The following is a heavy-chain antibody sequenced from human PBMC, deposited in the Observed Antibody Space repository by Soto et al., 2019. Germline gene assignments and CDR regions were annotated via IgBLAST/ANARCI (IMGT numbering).Heavy chain of an antibody. CDR1: GGSFSGYY. V-gene: IGHV4-34*01. D-gene: IGHD2-2*01. CDR3: ARESGIVVVPAAMSSLDYYMDV. Sequence: SETLSLTCAVYGGSFSGYYWSWIRQPPGKGLEWIGEINHSGSTNYNPSLKSRVTISVDTSKNQFSLKLSSVTAADTAVYYCARESGIVVVPAAMSSLDYYMDVWGKGTTVTVSS. CDR2: INHSGST. J-gene: IGHJ6*03.